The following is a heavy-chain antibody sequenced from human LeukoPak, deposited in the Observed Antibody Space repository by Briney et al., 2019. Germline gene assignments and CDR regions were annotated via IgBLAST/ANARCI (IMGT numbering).Heavy chain of an antibody. CDR1: GLNFDDSA. Sequence: WRSLRLSCVASGLNFDDSAMHWVRQAPGKGLEWVSLISADGGGTFSADSVKGRFSISRDNSKNSLYLQMNSLRSEDTAMYYCAKESGKFDYWGQGTLVAVSS. V-gene: IGHV3-43*02. CDR3: AKESGKFDY. CDR2: ISADGGGT. J-gene: IGHJ4*02.